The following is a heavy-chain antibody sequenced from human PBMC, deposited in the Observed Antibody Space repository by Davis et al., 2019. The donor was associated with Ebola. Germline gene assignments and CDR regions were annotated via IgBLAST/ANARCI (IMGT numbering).Heavy chain of an antibody. J-gene: IGHJ4*02. Sequence: GESLKISCAASGFTFANHAIHWVRQAPGKGLEWVGVVSHDERERFYADSVKGRFTISRDNSENTLYLQMNSLTADDTSVYYCARAGFDEVLDYWGQGTPVTVSS. CDR3: ARAGFDEVLDY. CDR1: GFTFANHA. V-gene: IGHV3-30*04. D-gene: IGHD3-3*01. CDR2: VSHDERER.